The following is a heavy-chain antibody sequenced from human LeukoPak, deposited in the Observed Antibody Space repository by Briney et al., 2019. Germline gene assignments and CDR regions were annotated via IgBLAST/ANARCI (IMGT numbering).Heavy chain of an antibody. V-gene: IGHV1-24*01. D-gene: IGHD6-13*01. CDR1: GYTLTELS. J-gene: IGHJ4*02. Sequence: ASVKVSCKVSGYTLTELSMHWVRQAPGKGLEWMGGFDPEDGETIYAQKFQGRVTMTEDTSTDTAYMELSRLRSDDTAVYYCARDPAVRIALDYWGQGTLVTVSS. CDR2: FDPEDGET. CDR3: ARDPAVRIALDY.